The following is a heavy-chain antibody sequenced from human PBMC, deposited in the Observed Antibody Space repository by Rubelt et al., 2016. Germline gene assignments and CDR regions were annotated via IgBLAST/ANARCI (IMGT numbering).Heavy chain of an antibody. D-gene: IGHD5-24*01. CDR2: INPSGGST. Sequence: IINPSGGSTSYAQKFQGRVTMTRDTSTSTAYMELSSLRSEDTAVYYCAKHHQGFSYNYGDYFDYWGQGTLVTVSS. J-gene: IGHJ4*02. V-gene: IGHV1-46*01. CDR3: AKHHQGFSYNYGDYFDY.